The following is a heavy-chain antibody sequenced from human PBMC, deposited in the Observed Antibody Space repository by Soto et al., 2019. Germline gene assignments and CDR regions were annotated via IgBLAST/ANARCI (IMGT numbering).Heavy chain of an antibody. CDR3: ASDSHAVDLGY. J-gene: IGHJ4*02. CDR1: GFTFSSYS. D-gene: IGHD3-10*01. Sequence: PGGSLRLSCAASGFTFSSYSMNWVRQAPGKGLEWVSYISSSSSTIYYADSVKGRFTISRDNAKNSLYLQMNSLRAEDTAIYYCASDSHAVDLGYWGQGTLVTVS. V-gene: IGHV3-48*01. CDR2: ISSSSSTI.